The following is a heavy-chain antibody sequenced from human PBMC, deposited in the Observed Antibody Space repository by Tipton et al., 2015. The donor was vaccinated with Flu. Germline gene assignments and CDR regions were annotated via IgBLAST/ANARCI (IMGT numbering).Heavy chain of an antibody. CDR2: IYSRGST. V-gene: IGHV4-4*07. CDR3: VRGGDGSGSSNSIIGPFDY. Sequence: TLSLTCTVSGGSISSYYWSWIRQPAGKGLEWIGRIYSRGSTNYNPSLKSRVTMSVDTSKNQFSLKLSSVTAADTAVYYCVRGGDGSGSSNSIIGPFDYWGQGNLVTVSS. J-gene: IGHJ4*02. D-gene: IGHD3-22*01. CDR1: GGSISSYY.